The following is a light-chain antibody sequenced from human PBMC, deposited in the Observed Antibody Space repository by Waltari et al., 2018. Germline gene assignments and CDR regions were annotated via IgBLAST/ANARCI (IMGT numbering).Light chain of an antibody. Sequence: SYELTQPPSVSVSPGQTARITCSGDALPKQYAFWYQQKPGQAPVLIIDKDTQRHSGIPGRFSGSSSGTTVTMTISGVQAEDEADYYCLSADSSGTSKVFGGGTKLTVL. CDR1: ALPKQY. CDR2: KDT. V-gene: IGLV3-25*03. J-gene: IGLJ3*02. CDR3: LSADSSGTSKV.